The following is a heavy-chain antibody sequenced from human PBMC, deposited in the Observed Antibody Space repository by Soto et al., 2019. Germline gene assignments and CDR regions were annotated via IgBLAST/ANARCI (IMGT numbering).Heavy chain of an antibody. J-gene: IGHJ6*02. CDR1: GYTFTGHY. V-gene: IGHV1-2*02. CDR2: INPNRGDT. D-gene: IGHD3-22*01. CDR3: ARDYEDSSGRFFYFYHMDV. Sequence: GASVKVSCKASGYTFTGHYLHWVRQAPGQGPEWMGRINPNRGDTHFAQKFQGRVTLTRDTSFSTAYMELTSLTSDDTAVYYCARDYEDSSGRFFYFYHMDVWGQGTKVTVSS.